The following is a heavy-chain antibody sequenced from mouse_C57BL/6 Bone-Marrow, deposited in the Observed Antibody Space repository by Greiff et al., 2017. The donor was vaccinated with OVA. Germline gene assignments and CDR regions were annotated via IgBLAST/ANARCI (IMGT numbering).Heavy chain of an antibody. Sequence: EVKLVESGGGLVKPGGSLKLSCAASGFTFSSYAMSWVRQTPEKRLEWVATISDGGSYTYYPDNVKGRFTISRDNAKNNLYLQMSHLKSEDTAMYYCARDERDYGYCYAMDYWGQGTSVTVSS. CDR1: GFTFSSYA. V-gene: IGHV5-4*01. CDR3: ARDERDYGYCYAMDY. CDR2: ISDGGSYT. J-gene: IGHJ4*01. D-gene: IGHD2-2*01.